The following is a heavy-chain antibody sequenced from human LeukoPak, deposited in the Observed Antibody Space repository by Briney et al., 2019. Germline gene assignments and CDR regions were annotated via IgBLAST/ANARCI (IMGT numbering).Heavy chain of an antibody. J-gene: IGHJ6*02. V-gene: IGHV3-66*02. Sequence: GGSLRLSCAAPGFTVSSNYMSWVRQAPGKGLEWVSVIYSGGSTYYADSVKGRFTISRDNSKNTLYLQMNSLRAEDTAVYYCARGGFLEWLYGMDVWGQGTTVTVSS. CDR1: GFTVSSNY. CDR2: IYSGGST. D-gene: IGHD3-3*01. CDR3: ARGGFLEWLYGMDV.